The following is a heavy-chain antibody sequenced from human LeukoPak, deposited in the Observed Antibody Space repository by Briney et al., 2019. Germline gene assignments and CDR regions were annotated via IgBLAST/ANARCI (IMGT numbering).Heavy chain of an antibody. CDR1: RFTFSSYT. CDR2: ISGSGDTT. J-gene: IGHJ4*02. V-gene: IGHV3-23*01. D-gene: IGHD6-13*01. CDR3: ARDDGSWYADY. Sequence: QAGGSLRLSCAASRFTFSSYTMSWVRQAPGKGLEWVSAISGSGDTTYYADSVKGRFTISRDNSKNTLYVQMNSLRAEDTAVYYCARDDGSWYADYWGQGTLVTVSS.